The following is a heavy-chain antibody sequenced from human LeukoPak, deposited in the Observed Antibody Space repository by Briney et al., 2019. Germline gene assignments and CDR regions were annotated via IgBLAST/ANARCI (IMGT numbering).Heavy chain of an antibody. D-gene: IGHD4-11*01. Sequence: SETLSLTCIVSGGSITTYSWSWIRQPPGKGLEWIGYISYSGGANYNPSLKSRITISIYTSKNTFPLNMNSVTAADTAAYYCARGADNDYRKVYYFDYWGQGTLVSVSS. CDR1: GGSITTYS. CDR3: ARGADNDYRKVYYFDY. J-gene: IGHJ4*02. CDR2: ISYSGGA. V-gene: IGHV4-59*01.